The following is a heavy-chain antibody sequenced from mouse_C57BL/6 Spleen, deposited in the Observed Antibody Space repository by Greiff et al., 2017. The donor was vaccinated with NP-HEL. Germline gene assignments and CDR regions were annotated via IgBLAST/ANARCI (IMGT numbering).Heavy chain of an antibody. CDR3: VREGYDNAMDY. V-gene: IGHV10-1*01. CDR1: GFSFNTYA. D-gene: IGHD2-2*01. CDR2: IRSKSNNYAT. J-gene: IGHJ4*01. Sequence: EVKLMESGGGLVQPKGSLKLSCAASGFSFNTYAMNWVRQAPGKGLEWVARIRSKSNNYATYYADSVKDRFTISRDDSESMLYLQMNNLKTEDTAMYYCVREGYDNAMDYWGQGTSVTVSS.